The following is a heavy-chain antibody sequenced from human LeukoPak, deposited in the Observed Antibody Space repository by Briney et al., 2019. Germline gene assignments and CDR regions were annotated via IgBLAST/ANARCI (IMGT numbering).Heavy chain of an antibody. CDR3: ARPSTYYYDSSGHGAFDI. J-gene: IGHJ3*02. D-gene: IGHD3-22*01. CDR2: IYASGST. Sequence: MASETLSLTCTVSGASISNLNYYWSWIRQPAGKGLEWIGRIYASGSTNYNPSLKSRVTISVDTSKNQFSLKLSSVTAADTAVYYCARPSTYYYDSSGHGAFDIWGQGTMVTVSS. CDR1: GASISNLNYY. V-gene: IGHV4-61*02.